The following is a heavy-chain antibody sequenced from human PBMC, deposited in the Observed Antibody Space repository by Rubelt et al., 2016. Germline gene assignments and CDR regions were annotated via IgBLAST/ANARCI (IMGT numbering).Heavy chain of an antibody. J-gene: IGHJ6*02. CDR2: IYTSGST. Sequence: QVQLQESGPGLVKPSETLSLTCTVSGGSISSYYWSWIRQPAGKGLEWIGRIYTSGSTNYNPSLKSRVSMSVDASKNQFSLKLSSVTAADTAVYYCARDYYDSSGYYYMYYYYGMDVWGQGTTVTVSS. V-gene: IGHV4-4*07. CDR1: GGSISSYY. D-gene: IGHD3-22*01. CDR3: ARDYYDSSGYYYMYYYYGMDV.